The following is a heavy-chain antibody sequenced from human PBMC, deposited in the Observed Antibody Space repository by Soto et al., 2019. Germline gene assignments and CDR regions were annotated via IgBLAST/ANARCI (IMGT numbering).Heavy chain of an antibody. V-gene: IGHV3-33*01. D-gene: IGHD5-12*01. CDR3: ASDYDHINY. CDR2: IWYDGSNK. CDR1: GFTISSYG. Sequence: PGVSLRLSSAASGFTISSYGMHWVRQAPGKGLEWVAVIWYDGSNKYYADSVKGRFTISRDNSKNTLYLQMNSLRAEDTAVYYCASDYDHINYWGQGTLVTVSS. J-gene: IGHJ4*02.